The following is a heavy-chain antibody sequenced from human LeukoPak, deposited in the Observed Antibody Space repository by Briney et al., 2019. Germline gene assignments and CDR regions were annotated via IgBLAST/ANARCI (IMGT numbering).Heavy chain of an antibody. CDR3: AIMHGYYDGSGFWVQ. CDR1: GFTFCRYA. CDR2: FSPSGDRT. D-gene: IGHD3-22*01. Sequence: GGSLRLSCAASGFTFCRYAMSCVPEGPGKGVEWGSFFSPSGDRTSNADSVEGRFTISRGNTRNTVYLQMNSLRDEDTGVYYCAIMHGYYDGSGFWVQWGQGTLVTVSS. V-gene: IGHV3-23*01. J-gene: IGHJ4*02.